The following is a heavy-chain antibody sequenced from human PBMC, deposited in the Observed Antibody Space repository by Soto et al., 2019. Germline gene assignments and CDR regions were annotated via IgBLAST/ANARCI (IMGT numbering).Heavy chain of an antibody. CDR1: GGSFSGYY. J-gene: IGHJ5*02. Sequence: PSETLSLTCAVYGGSFSGYYWSWIRQPPGKGLEWIGEINHSGSTNYTPSLKSRVTISVDTSKNQFSLKLSSVTAADTAVYYCARGPYNKDIVVVVAPADNWFDPWGQGTLVTVS. D-gene: IGHD2-15*01. CDR2: INHSGST. V-gene: IGHV4-34*01. CDR3: ARGPYNKDIVVVVAPADNWFDP.